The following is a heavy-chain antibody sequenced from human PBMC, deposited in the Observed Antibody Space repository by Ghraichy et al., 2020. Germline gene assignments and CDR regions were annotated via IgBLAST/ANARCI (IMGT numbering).Heavy chain of an antibody. CDR3: AKDKADTAMVDYYFDY. CDR1: GFTFSSYA. D-gene: IGHD5-18*01. V-gene: IGHV3-23*01. CDR2: ISGSGGST. Sequence: GGSLRLSCAASGFTFSSYAMSWVRQAPGKGLEWVSAISGSGGSTYYADSVKGGFTISRDNSKNTLYLQMNSLRAEDTAVYYCAKDKADTAMVDYYFDYWGQGTLVTVSS. J-gene: IGHJ4*02.